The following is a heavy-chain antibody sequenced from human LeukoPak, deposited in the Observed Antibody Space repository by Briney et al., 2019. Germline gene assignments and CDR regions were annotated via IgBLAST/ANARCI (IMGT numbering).Heavy chain of an antibody. D-gene: IGHD2-15*01. J-gene: IGHJ6*02. CDR2: INSDGSST. CDR1: GFTFSSYW. Sequence: GGSPRLSCAASGFTFSSYWMHWVRQAPGKGLVWVSRINSDGSSTSYADSVKGRFTISRDNAKNTLYLQMNSLRAEDTAVYYCARVGCSGGSCYSWTYYYYGMDVWGQGTTVTVSS. CDR3: ARVGCSGGSCYSWTYYYYGMDV. V-gene: IGHV3-74*01.